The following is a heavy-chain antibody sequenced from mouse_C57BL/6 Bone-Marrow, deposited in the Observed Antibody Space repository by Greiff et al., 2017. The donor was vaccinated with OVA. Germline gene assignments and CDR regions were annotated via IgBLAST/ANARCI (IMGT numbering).Heavy chain of an antibody. D-gene: IGHD2-2*01. CDR1: GYTFTSYG. Sequence: QVQLQQSGAELARPGASVKLSCKASGYTFTSYGISWVKQRTGQGLEWIGEIYPRSGNTYYNEKFKGKATLTADKSSSTAYMELRSLTSEDSAVYFCARRGGYDVWYYFDYWGQGTTLTVSS. CDR3: ARRGGYDVWYYFDY. V-gene: IGHV1-81*01. CDR2: IYPRSGNT. J-gene: IGHJ2*01.